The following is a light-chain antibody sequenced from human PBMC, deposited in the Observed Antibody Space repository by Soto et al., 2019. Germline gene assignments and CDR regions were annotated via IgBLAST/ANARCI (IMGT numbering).Light chain of an antibody. V-gene: IGKV1-39*01. CDR2: AAS. Sequence: DIRMTQSPSSLSASVGDRVTITCWASKSIRSYLNWYQQKQGKAPKLLIYAASSLQSGVPSRLSGSGYGTDLTITISSIQTEDFETYYCQQSYSHTLTFGQGTKVDIK. CDR1: KSIRSY. CDR3: QQSYSHTLT. J-gene: IGKJ1*01.